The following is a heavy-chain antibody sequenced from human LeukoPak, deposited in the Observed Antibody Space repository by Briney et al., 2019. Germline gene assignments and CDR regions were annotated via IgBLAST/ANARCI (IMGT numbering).Heavy chain of an antibody. CDR1: GFTFSSYW. J-gene: IGHJ4*02. CDR3: ASSPVGATDY. CDR2: INHSGST. D-gene: IGHD1-26*01. Sequence: GSLRLSCAASGFTFSSYWMSWVRQAPGKGLEWIGEINHSGSTNYNPSLKSRVTISVDTSKNQFSLKLSSVTAADTAVYYCASSPVGATDYWGQGTLVTVSS. V-gene: IGHV4-34*01.